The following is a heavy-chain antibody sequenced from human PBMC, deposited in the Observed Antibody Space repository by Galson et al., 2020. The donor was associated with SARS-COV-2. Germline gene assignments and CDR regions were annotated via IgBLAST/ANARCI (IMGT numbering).Heavy chain of an antibody. D-gene: IGHD3-22*01. CDR3: AKGSTYYYDSSGYYYFDF. CDR1: GFTFSSYG. CDR2: ISYDGSNK. Sequence: GESLKISCAASGFTFSSYGMHWVRQAPGKGLEWVAVISYDGSNKYYADSVKGRFTISRDNSKNTLYLQMNSLRAEDTAVYYCAKGSTYYYDSSGYYYFDFWGQGTLVTVSS. J-gene: IGHJ4*02. V-gene: IGHV3-30*18.